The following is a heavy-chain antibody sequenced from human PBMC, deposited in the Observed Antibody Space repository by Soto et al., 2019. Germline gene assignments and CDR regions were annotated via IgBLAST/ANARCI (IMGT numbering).Heavy chain of an antibody. J-gene: IGHJ6*02. CDR3: ARTRAGRATTAGGMDV. CDR2: ISSSSSYI. D-gene: IGHD1-26*01. Sequence: GGSLRLSCAASGFTFSSYSMNWVRQAPGKGLEWVSSISSSSSYIYYADSVKGRFTISRDNAKNSLYLQMNSLRAEDTAVYSCARTRAGRATTAGGMDVWGQGTTVTVSS. V-gene: IGHV3-21*06. CDR1: GFTFSSYS.